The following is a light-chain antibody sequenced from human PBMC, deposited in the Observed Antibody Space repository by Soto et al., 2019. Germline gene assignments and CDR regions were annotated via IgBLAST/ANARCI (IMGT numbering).Light chain of an antibody. Sequence: DLPVTQSPSFLSASVGDRVTITCRASQGIRSYLAWYQQRPGKAPELLIYGASTLRPGGASRFSCSGSGTELTLTISSLQPEDFETAFCQQLKTFPPFFTFGPGTKVDIK. CDR3: QQLKTFPPFFT. CDR1: QGIRSY. CDR2: GAS. V-gene: IGKV1-9*01. J-gene: IGKJ3*01.